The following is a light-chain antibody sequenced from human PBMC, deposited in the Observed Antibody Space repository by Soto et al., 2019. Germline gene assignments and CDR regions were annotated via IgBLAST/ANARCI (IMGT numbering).Light chain of an antibody. V-gene: IGLV2-8*01. CDR1: SSDVGGYNY. J-gene: IGLJ2*01. Sequence: QSALTQPPSASGSPGQSVTISCTGTSSDVGGYNYVSWYQQYPGTAPRLMIYEVSKRPSGVPDRFSGSKSGNTASLTVSGLQAEDEADYYCSSYSTTSTPHVLFGGGTKLTVL. CDR2: EVS. CDR3: SSYSTTSTPHVL.